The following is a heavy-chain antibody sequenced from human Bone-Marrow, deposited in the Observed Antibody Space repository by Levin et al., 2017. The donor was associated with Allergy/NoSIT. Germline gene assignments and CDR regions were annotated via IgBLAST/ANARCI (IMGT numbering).Heavy chain of an antibody. V-gene: IGHV1-69*13. CDR2: IIPIFGTA. Sequence: SVKVSCKASGGTFSSYAISWVRQAPGQGLEWMGGIIPIFGTANYAQKFQGRVTITADESTSTAYMELSSLRSEDTAVYYCAGAARPPYYYYYMDVWGKGTTVTVSS. D-gene: IGHD6-6*01. CDR3: AGAARPPYYYYYMDV. J-gene: IGHJ6*03. CDR1: GGTFSSYA.